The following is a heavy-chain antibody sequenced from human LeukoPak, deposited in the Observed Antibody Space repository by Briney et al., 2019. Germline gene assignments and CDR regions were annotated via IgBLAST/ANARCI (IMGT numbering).Heavy chain of an antibody. J-gene: IGHJ6*03. V-gene: IGHV3-23*01. D-gene: IGHD5-18*01. CDR1: GFTFSSYA. CDR3: AREAGGLWVYYYYMDV. Sequence: PGGSLRLSCAASGFTFSSYAMSWVRQAPGKGLEWVSAISGSGGSTYYADSVKGRFTISRDNSKNTLYLQMNSLRAEDTALYYCAREAGGLWVYYYYMDVWGKGTTVTVSS. CDR2: ISGSGGST.